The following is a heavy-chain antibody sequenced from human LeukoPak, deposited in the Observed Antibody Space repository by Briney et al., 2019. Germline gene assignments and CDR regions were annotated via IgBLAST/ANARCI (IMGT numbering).Heavy chain of an antibody. CDR2: IYSGGST. CDR3: ARAKPKNMVRGLIMRRESRYYFDY. D-gene: IGHD3-10*01. J-gene: IGHJ4*02. Sequence: PGGSLGLSCAVSGFTFSVYGVSWVRQAPGKGLEWVSVIYSGGSTYYSDSVTGRFTISRDNSKRTLYIQMNSLRAEDTAVYYCARAKPKNMVRGLIMRRESRYYFDYWGQGTLVTVSS. CDR1: GFTFSVYG. V-gene: IGHV3-53*01.